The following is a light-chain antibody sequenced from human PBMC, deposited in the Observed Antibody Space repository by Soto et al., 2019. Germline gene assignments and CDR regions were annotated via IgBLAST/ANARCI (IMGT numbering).Light chain of an antibody. CDR1: QTVNTY. Sequence: DIQMTQSPSSLSASIGDRVTITCRASQTVNTYLHWYQQKPGKAPKLLIYAASNLQSGVPSRFSGSESGTNFTRSLNSLQPEDFATYYCQQGYSNPWTFGQGTKVEIK. CDR3: QQGYSNPWT. CDR2: AAS. V-gene: IGKV1-39*01. J-gene: IGKJ1*01.